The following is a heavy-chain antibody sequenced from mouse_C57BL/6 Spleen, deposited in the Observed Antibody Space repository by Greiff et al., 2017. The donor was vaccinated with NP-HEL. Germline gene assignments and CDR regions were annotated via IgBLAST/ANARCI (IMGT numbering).Heavy chain of an antibody. CDR3: ARNYYGSSVYAMDY. V-gene: IGHV5-9*01. D-gene: IGHD1-1*01. CDR1: GFTFSSYT. Sequence: EVQLVESGGGLVKPGGSLKLSCAASGFTFSSYTMSWVRQTPEKRLEWVATISGGGGNTYYPDSVKGRFTISRDNAKNTLYLQMSSLRSEDTALYYCARNYYGSSVYAMDYWGQGTSVTVSS. CDR2: ISGGGGNT. J-gene: IGHJ4*01.